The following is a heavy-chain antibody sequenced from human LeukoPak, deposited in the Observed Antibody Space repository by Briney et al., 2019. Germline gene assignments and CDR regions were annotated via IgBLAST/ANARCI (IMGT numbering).Heavy chain of an antibody. CDR2: IIPIFGTA. J-gene: IGHJ5*02. CDR1: GGTFSSYA. Sequence: SVKVSCKASGGTFSSYAISWVRQAPGQGLEWMGGIIPIFGTANYAQKFQGRVTITTDESTSTAYMELSSLRSEDTAVYYCAIDCSSTSCYSRFDPWGQGTLVTVSS. V-gene: IGHV1-69*05. D-gene: IGHD2-2*01. CDR3: AIDCSSTSCYSRFDP.